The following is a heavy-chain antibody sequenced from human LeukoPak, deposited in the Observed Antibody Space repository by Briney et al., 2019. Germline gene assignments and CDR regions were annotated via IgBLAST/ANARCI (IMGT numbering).Heavy chain of an antibody. Sequence: SVKVSCKASGGTFSSYAISWVRQAPGQGLEWMGEIIPIFGTANYAQKFQGRVTITADESTSTAYMELSSLTSEDTAFYYCARVYYSNSREDAFDIWGQGTMVTVSS. D-gene: IGHD4-11*01. CDR2: IIPIFGTA. V-gene: IGHV1-69*13. CDR1: GGTFSSYA. CDR3: ARVYYSNSREDAFDI. J-gene: IGHJ3*02.